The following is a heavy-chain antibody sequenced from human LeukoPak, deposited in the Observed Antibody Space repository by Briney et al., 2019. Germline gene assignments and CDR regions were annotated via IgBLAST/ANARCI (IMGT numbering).Heavy chain of an antibody. CDR1: GFTFNNAR. V-gene: IGHV3-15*01. CDR3: FGYINTWRASDT. J-gene: IGHJ5*02. CDR2: IKSNTEGGTT. D-gene: IGHD2-2*02. Sequence: GGPLRLSCAASGFTFNNARMSWVRQAPGKGLEWVGRIKSNTEGGTTDYAAPVKGRFNISRDDSKNTLYLQMNSLKIEDTAVYYCFGYINTWRASDTWGQGTLVTVSS.